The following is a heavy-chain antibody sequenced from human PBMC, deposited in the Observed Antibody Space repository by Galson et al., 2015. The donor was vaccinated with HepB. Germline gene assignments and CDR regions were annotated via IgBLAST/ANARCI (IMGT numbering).Heavy chain of an antibody. CDR3: AKQGGYGDY. V-gene: IGHV3-23*01. D-gene: IGHD5-12*01. J-gene: IGHJ4*02. CDR1: GFTFSSYA. Sequence: SLRLSCAASGFTFSSYAMNWVRQAPGKGLERVSEISGSGASTYYADSVKGRFTISRDNSKNTLYLQMNSLRAEDTAVYYCAKQGGYGDYWGQGTLVTVSS. CDR2: ISGSGAST.